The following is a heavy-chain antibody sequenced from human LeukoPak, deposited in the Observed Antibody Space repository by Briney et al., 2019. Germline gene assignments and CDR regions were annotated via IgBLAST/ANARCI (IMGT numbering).Heavy chain of an antibody. CDR3: ATRTIDVYYYYYMDV. CDR2: IYTSGST. D-gene: IGHD2-2*01. Sequence: SETLSLTCTVSGGSISSYYWSWIRQPAGKGLEWIGRIYTSGSTNYNPSLKSRVTISVDTSKNQFSLKLSSVTAADTAVYYCATRTIDVYYYYYMDVWGKGTTVTISS. J-gene: IGHJ6*03. V-gene: IGHV4-4*07. CDR1: GGSISSYY.